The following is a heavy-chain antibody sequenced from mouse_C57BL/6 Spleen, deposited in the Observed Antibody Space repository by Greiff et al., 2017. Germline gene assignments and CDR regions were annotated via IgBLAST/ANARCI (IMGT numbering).Heavy chain of an antibody. V-gene: IGHV1-64*01. Sequence: QVQLQQPGAELVKPGASVKLSCKASGYTFTSYWMHWVKQRPGQGLEWIGMIHPNTGSTNYNEKFKSKATVTVDKSSSTAYMQLSSLTSEDSAVYYCARWGNYSMDYWGQGTSVTVSS. CDR2: IHPNTGST. CDR3: ARWGNYSMDY. CDR1: GYTFTSYW. J-gene: IGHJ4*01.